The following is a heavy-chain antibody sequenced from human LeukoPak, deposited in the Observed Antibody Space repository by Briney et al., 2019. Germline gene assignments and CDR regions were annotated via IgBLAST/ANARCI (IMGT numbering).Heavy chain of an antibody. CDR3: AELGITMIGGV. V-gene: IGHV3-48*01. CDR2: ISSGSITI. D-gene: IGHD3-10*02. J-gene: IGHJ6*04. CDR1: GFTFSSYS. Sequence: GGSLRLSCAASGFTFSSYSMNWVRQAPGKGLEWVSYISSGSITIYQADSVKGRFTISRDNAKNSLYLQMNSLRAEDTAVYYCAELGITMIGGVWGKGTTVTISS.